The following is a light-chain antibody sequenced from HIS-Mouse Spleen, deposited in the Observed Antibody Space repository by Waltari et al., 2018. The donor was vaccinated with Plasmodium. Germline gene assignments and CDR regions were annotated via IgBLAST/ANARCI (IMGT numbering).Light chain of an antibody. J-gene: IGLJ2*01. CDR3: GTWDSSLSAGVV. V-gene: IGLV1-51*01. CDR2: YNN. Sequence: QSVLTQPPSVSAAPGQKVTIPCPGSSPTIWNNYVTTYPHLPGTAPKLLINYNNKRPSGIPDRFSGSKSGTSATLGITGLQTGDEADYYCGTWDSSLSAGVVFGGGTKLTVL. CDR1: SPTIWNNY.